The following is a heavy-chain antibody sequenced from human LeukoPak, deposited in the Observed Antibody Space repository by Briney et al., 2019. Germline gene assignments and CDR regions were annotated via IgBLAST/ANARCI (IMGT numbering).Heavy chain of an antibody. CDR3: AKEEVLSNAFDI. Sequence: GRSLRLSCAASGFTFDDYAMHWVRQAPGKGLEWVSGISWNSVSIGYADPVKGRFTISRDNAKNSLYLQMNSLRAEDMALYYCAKEEVLSNAFDIWGQGTMVTVSS. D-gene: IGHD4/OR15-4a*01. CDR1: GFTFDDYA. V-gene: IGHV3-9*03. CDR2: ISWNSVSI. J-gene: IGHJ3*02.